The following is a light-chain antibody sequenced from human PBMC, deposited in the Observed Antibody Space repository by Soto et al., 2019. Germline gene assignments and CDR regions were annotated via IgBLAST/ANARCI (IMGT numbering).Light chain of an antibody. Sequence: QSVLTQPASVSGSPGQSITISSTGTSSDVGAHNFVSWYQQHPGKAPKLMIYEVSNRPSGVSDRFSGSKSGNTASLTISGLQAEDEADYYCNSYTNTAARVFGTGTKVTVL. CDR1: SSDVGAHNF. CDR3: NSYTNTAARV. CDR2: EVS. J-gene: IGLJ1*01. V-gene: IGLV2-14*01.